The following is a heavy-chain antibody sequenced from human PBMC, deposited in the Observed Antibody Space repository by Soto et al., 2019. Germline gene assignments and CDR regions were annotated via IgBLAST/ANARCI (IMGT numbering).Heavy chain of an antibody. V-gene: IGHV1-18*01. Sequence: ASVKVSCKASGYTFASYGISWLRQAPGQGLEWLGWVSTYSPKTVYAQKFQGRVTMTTDTSTTTAYMELTSLTSNDTAVYYCERDWSGEMNIIAVSWG. CDR3: ERDWSGEMNIIAVS. CDR1: GYTFASYG. CDR2: VSTYSPKT. J-gene: IGHJ5*01. D-gene: IGHD1-20*01.